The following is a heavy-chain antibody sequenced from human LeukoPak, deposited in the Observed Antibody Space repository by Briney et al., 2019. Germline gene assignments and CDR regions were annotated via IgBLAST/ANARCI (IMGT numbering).Heavy chain of an antibody. CDR1: GFSFSSYV. V-gene: IGHV3-64D*06. CDR3: MNPNHYGSGR. D-gene: IGHD3-10*01. CDR2: ISQNGDNT. Sequence: GGSLRLSCSVSGFSFSSYVLHWVRQAPGKGLESVSGISQNGDNTYYADSVKGRFTISKDNTENTLYLQMNSLRPEDTAVYYCMNPNHYGSGRWGQGTLVTVSS. J-gene: IGHJ4*02.